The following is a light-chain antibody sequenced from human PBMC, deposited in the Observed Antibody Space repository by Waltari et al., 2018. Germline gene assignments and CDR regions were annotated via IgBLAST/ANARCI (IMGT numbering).Light chain of an antibody. Sequence: QSALTQPASVSGSPGQSITISCTGSGSDVGGYKYVSWYQDNPGKAPKLIIYDVSQRPSWVSHLFSGSMSGYSASLPISGLQAEDEADYYCSSYTSSNTWVFGGGTKVTVL. V-gene: IGLV2-14*03. CDR1: GSDVGGYKY. CDR3: SSYTSSNTWV. CDR2: DVS. J-gene: IGLJ3*02.